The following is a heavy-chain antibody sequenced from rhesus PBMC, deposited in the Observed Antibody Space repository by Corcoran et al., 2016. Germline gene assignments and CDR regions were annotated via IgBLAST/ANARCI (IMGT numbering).Heavy chain of an antibody. Sequence: QVQLQESGPGLVKPSETLSLTCAVSGYSISSNYWNWIRQPPGEGRVWSGCSGCSSGTTYYNPTLKGRVTISTDTSKHQFSLKLSSVTAADTAVYYCAIVPPTSCGQGVLVTVSS. D-gene: IGHD3S6*01. J-gene: IGHJ4*01. CDR1: GYSISSNY. CDR2: SGCSSGTT. V-gene: IGHV4-165*01. CDR3: AIVPPTS.